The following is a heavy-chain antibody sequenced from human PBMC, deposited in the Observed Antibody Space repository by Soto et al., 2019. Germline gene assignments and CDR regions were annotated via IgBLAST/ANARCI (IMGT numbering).Heavy chain of an antibody. CDR2: IIPVFGTP. CDR1: GGSFSNYG. D-gene: IGHD3-22*01. J-gene: IGHJ6*02. V-gene: IGHV1-69*12. CDR3: ARGDATKIIVTTYYGLDV. Sequence: QVQVVQSGAEVKKPGSSVKVSCKASGGSFSNYGISWVRQAPGQGLEWMGGIIPVFGTPHYAQKFQDRVTMTAXEXTXTXXMEVSSLTSEDTAVYYCARGDATKIIVTTYYGLDVWGQGTTVTVSS.